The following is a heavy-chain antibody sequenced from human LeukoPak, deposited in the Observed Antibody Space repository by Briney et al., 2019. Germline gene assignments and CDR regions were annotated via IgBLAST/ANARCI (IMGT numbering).Heavy chain of an antibody. CDR3: TRDVDDSSGYSGV. J-gene: IGHJ4*02. CDR2: IFYSGST. V-gene: IGHV4-39*07. Sequence: SETLSLTCTVSGGSISSSSYYWGWIRQPPGKGPEWIGSIFYSGSTYYNPSLKSRVTVLLDTSKNQFSLKLSSVTAADTAVYYCTRDVDDSSGYSGVWGQGTLVTVSS. CDR1: GGSISSSSYY. D-gene: IGHD3-22*01.